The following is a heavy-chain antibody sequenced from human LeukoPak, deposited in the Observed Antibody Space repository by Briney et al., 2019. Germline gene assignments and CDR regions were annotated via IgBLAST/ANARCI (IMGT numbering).Heavy chain of an antibody. CDR3: ARYNWNDVVSALDS. V-gene: IGHV1-2*02. CDR2: IIPNNGAT. Sequence: ASVRCSCKAYGYTFSGDYIQCVRQAPGQGLEWMGWIIPNNGATNYAQKFQGGVTMTRDTSITTFYMEVSSLRSDDTAFYFCARYNWNDVVSALDSWGQETLVTVSS. CDR1: GYTFSGDY. J-gene: IGHJ4*02. D-gene: IGHD1-1*01.